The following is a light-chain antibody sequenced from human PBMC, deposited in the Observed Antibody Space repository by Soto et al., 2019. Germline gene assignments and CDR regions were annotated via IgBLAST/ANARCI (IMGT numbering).Light chain of an antibody. CDR3: QQYQNWPPT. J-gene: IGKJ1*01. V-gene: IGKV3-15*01. Sequence: EIVMTQSPGTLSVSPGERATLSCRASQSVSSNLAWYKQKPGQAPRIFIYGASTRATGIPAKFSGSGFGTEFTLSISSLQSEDFEVYYCQQYQNWPPTFGQGTKVDIK. CDR1: QSVSSN. CDR2: GAS.